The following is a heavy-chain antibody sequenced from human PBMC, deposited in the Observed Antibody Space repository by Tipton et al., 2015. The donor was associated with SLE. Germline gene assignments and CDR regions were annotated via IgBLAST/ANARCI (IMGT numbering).Heavy chain of an antibody. Sequence: TLSLTCAVSGGSFSGYAWSWIRQPPGKGLEWIGEISHSRSTNYNPSLKSRGTISLDTSNNQFSLRRSSVTAADTAVYYCARGVSGYFHYCYMDVWDKGTTVTISS. D-gene: IGHD3-16*01. CDR1: GGSFSGYA. CDR3: ARGVSGYFHYCYMDV. J-gene: IGHJ6*03. CDR2: ISHSRST. V-gene: IGHV4-34*01.